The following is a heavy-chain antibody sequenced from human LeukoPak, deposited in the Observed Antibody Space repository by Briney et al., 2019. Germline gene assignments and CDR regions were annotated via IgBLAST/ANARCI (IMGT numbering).Heavy chain of an antibody. CDR2: IKQDGSEK. CDR3: ARGGAAAGRFGY. J-gene: IGHJ4*02. V-gene: IGHV3-7*01. D-gene: IGHD6-13*01. Sequence: GGSLRLSCAASGFTLNAYWMSRVHQAPGRGLEWVASIKQDGSEKNYVDSVKGRFTISRDNAKNSLYLQINSLRADDTAVYYCARGGAAAGRFGYWGQGTLVTVSS. CDR1: GFTLNAYW.